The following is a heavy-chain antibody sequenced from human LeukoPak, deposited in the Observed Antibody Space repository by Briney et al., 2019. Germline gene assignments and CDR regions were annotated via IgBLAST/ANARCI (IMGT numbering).Heavy chain of an antibody. CDR2: IYYSGST. CDR1: GGSISSYY. Sequence: SETLSLTCTFSGGSISSYYWSWIRQPPGKGLEWIGYIYYSGSTNYNPSLKSRVTISVDTSKNQFSLKLSSVTAADTAVYYCARSPNYYDSSGYYFVDYWGQGTLVTVSS. CDR3: ARSPNYYDSSGYYFVDY. D-gene: IGHD3-22*01. J-gene: IGHJ4*02. V-gene: IGHV4-59*01.